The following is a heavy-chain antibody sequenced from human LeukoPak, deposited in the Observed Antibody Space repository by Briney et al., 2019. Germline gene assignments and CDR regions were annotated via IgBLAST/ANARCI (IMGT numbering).Heavy chain of an antibody. Sequence: PSETLSLTCAVYGGSFSGYYWSWIRQPPGKGLEWIGEINHSGSTNYNPSLKSRVTISVDTSKNQFSLKLSSVTAADTAVYYCARLAIIVVVPAALRSAEFDPWGQGTLVTVSS. J-gene: IGHJ5*02. CDR3: ARLAIIVVVPAALRSAEFDP. V-gene: IGHV4-34*01. CDR2: INHSGST. CDR1: GGSFSGYY. D-gene: IGHD2-2*02.